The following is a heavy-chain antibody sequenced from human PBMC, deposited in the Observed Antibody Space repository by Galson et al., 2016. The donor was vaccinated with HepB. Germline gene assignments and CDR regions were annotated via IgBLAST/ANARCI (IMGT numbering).Heavy chain of an antibody. J-gene: IGHJ4*02. CDR3: ARDRSSGSGNFGY. Sequence: TLSLTCTVPGGPISSGGYYWSWIRPHPGKGLEWIGYIYHSGSTYYNPSLKRRVTISVDTSKNQFSLKLSSVTAADTAVYYCARDRSSGSGNFGYWGQGTLVTVSS. D-gene: IGHD3-10*01. V-gene: IGHV4-31*03. CDR1: GGPISSGGYY. CDR2: IYHSGST.